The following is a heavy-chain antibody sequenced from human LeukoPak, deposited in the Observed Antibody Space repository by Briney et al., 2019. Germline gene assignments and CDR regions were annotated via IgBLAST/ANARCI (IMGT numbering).Heavy chain of an antibody. Sequence: GESLKISCQAFGYSFTSYWIGWVRQMPGKGLECMGIIYAGDSDVRYSPSFQGQVTISADKSISTAYLQWSSLKASDTAMYYCARIPSFDFWSGSLFYYFDYWGQGTLVTVSS. J-gene: IGHJ4*02. CDR1: GYSFTSYW. CDR2: IYAGDSDV. V-gene: IGHV5-51*01. CDR3: ARIPSFDFWSGSLFYYFDY. D-gene: IGHD3-3*01.